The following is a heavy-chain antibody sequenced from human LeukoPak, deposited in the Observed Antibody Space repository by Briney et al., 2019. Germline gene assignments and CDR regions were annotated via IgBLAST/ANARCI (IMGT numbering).Heavy chain of an antibody. CDR2: IGGSGGNT. J-gene: IGHJ3*02. V-gene: IGHV3-23*01. CDR1: GFTFGSYA. Sequence: GGSLRLSCAASGFTFGSYAMSWVRQAPGKGLEWVSGIGGSGGNTYYAGSVKGRFTISRDNSKSTLFLQMNSLRAEDTALYYCAKRIVGAPYAFDIWGQGTMVTVSS. CDR3: AKRIVGAPYAFDI. D-gene: IGHD1-26*01.